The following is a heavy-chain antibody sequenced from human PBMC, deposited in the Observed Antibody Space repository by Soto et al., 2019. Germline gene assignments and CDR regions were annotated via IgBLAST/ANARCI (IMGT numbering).Heavy chain of an antibody. V-gene: IGHV1-3*01. J-gene: IGHJ6*02. Sequence: ASVKVSCKASGYTFTSYGISWVRQAPGQRLEWMGWINAGNGNTKYSQKFQGRVTITRDTSASTAYMELSSLRSEDTAVYYCARDMDGLRYYDFWSGYRDYYYYGMDVWGQGTTVTVSS. CDR1: GYTFTSYG. D-gene: IGHD3-3*01. CDR3: ARDMDGLRYYDFWSGYRDYYYYGMDV. CDR2: INAGNGNT.